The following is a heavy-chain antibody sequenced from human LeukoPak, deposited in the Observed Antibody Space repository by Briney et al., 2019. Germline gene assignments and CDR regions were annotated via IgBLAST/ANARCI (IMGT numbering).Heavy chain of an antibody. CDR3: ARWGVAATSSGYY. CDR1: EDSFSIYW. V-gene: IGHV5-51*01. Sequence: GESLKISCQGSEDSFSIYWIGWVRQMPGKGLEWMGIVYPGDSDTRYSSSFQGQVTISADKSISTAYLQWSSLKASDTAMYYCARWGVAATSSGYYWGQGTLVTVSS. J-gene: IGHJ4*02. CDR2: VYPGDSDT. D-gene: IGHD2-15*01.